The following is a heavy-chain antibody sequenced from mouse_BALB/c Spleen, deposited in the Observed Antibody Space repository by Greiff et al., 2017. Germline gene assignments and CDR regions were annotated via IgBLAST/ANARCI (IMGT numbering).Heavy chain of an antibody. CDR3: ARDYDYDGFAY. J-gene: IGHJ3*01. CDR1: GYNFTSYW. V-gene: IGHV1-55*01. D-gene: IGHD2-4*01. CDR2: IYPGSGST. Sequence: QVQLQQPGAELVKPGTSVKLSCKASGYNFTSYWINWVKLRPGQGLEWIGDIYPGSGSTNYNEKFKSKATLTVDTSSSTAYMQLSSLASEDSALYYCARDYDYDGFAYWGQGTLVTVSA.